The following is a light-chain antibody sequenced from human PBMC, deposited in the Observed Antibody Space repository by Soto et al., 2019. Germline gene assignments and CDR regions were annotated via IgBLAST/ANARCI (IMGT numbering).Light chain of an antibody. CDR2: SNN. CDR1: SPNIGSNT. CDR3: AAWDDSLNGWV. V-gene: IGLV1-44*01. J-gene: IGLJ3*02. Sequence: QSVLTQPPSASGTPGQRVTISCSGSSPNIGSNTVNWYQQLPGTAPKLLIYSNNQRPSGVPDRFSGSKSGTSASLAISGLQSEDGADYYCAAWDDSLNGWVFGGGTQLTV.